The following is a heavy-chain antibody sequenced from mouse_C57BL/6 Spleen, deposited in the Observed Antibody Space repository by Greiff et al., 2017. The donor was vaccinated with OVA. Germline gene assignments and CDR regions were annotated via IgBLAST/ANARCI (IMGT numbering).Heavy chain of an antibody. Sequence: VQLQQSGPELVKPGASVKISCKASGYTFNDYYMNWVKQSHGKSLEWIGDINPNNGGTSYNQKFKGKATLTVDKSSSTAYMELRSLTSEDSAVYYCARWDYGIPFDYWGQGTTLTVSS. CDR3: ARWDYGIPFDY. D-gene: IGHD2-1*01. V-gene: IGHV1-26*01. CDR1: GYTFNDYY. CDR2: INPNNGGT. J-gene: IGHJ2*01.